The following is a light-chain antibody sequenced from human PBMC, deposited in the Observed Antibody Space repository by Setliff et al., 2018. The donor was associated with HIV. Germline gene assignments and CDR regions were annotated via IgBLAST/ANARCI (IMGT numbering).Light chain of an antibody. V-gene: IGLV2-14*01. Sequence: QSALAQPASVSGSPGQLITISCTGTSSDVGAYIYVSWYQQHPGKAPKLMIYEVTHRPSGVSNRFSGSKSGNTASLTISGLQPEDEADYYCSSYTSSSTPVFGTGTKVTVL. CDR2: EVT. J-gene: IGLJ1*01. CDR3: SSYTSSSTPV. CDR1: SSDVGAYIY.